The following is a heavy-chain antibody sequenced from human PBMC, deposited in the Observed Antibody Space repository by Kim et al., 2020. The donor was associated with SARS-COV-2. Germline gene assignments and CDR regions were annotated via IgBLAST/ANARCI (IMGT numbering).Heavy chain of an antibody. V-gene: IGHV4-59*01. CDR1: GGSISSYY. Sequence: SETLSLTCTVSGGSISSYYWSWIRQPPGKGLEWIGYIYYSGSTNYNPSLKSRVTISVDTSKNQFSLKLSSVTAADTAVYYCARVPRRDGYPWYFDLWGRGTLVTVSS. CDR3: ARVPRRDGYPWYFDL. D-gene: IGHD5-12*01. J-gene: IGHJ2*01. CDR2: IYYSGST.